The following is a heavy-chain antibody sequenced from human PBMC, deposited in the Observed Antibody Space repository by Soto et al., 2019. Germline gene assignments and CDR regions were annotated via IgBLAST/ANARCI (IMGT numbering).Heavy chain of an antibody. J-gene: IGHJ3*02. CDR1: GFTFSNYW. D-gene: IGHD6-6*01. V-gene: IGHV3-74*01. Sequence: GGSLRLSCAASGFTFSNYWMHWVRQAPGKGLVWVSRIDSDGSRITYADFVKGRFTISRDNAKNTVYLHMNSLTAEDTAVYYCVKDQGIAARRPGDDAFVIWGQGTMVT. CDR2: IDSDGSRI. CDR3: VKDQGIAARRPGDDAFVI.